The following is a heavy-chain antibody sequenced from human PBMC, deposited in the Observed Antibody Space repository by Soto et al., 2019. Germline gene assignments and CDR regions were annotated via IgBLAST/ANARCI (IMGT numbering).Heavy chain of an antibody. Sequence: PSETLSLTCTLSGGSISGYYWTWIRQSPGKGLEYIGYIYSGNTNYNPSLNSRVTISVDTSKNHFSLKLSSVTAADTAVYYCGRIATHRDYDYWGQGTLVTVSS. CDR3: GRIATHRDYDY. J-gene: IGHJ4*02. V-gene: IGHV4-59*08. D-gene: IGHD3-16*01. CDR1: GGSISGYY. CDR2: IYSGNT.